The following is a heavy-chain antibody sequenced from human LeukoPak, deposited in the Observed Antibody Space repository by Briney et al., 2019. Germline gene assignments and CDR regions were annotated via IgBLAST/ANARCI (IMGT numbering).Heavy chain of an antibody. D-gene: IGHD5-24*01. CDR2: VSSHGNDG. CDR3: TRDAYNFDDFDY. J-gene: IGHJ4*02. V-gene: IGHV3-30*01. Sequence: GGSLRLSCAVSEFTFSHFAMHWVRQAPGKGLEWVAVVSSHGNDGYYADSVKGRFTISRDNSKNTLYLQIDSLRAEDTAIYYCTRDAYNFDDFDYWGQGTLVTVSS. CDR1: EFTFSHFA.